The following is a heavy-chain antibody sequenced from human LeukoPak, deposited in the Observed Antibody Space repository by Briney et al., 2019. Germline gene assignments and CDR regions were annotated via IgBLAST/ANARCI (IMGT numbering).Heavy chain of an antibody. Sequence: PSETLSLTCTVFGGSMTSTNYYWSWVRQSPGQGLEWIASIYYSGTTHYSSSLKSRVTISIDTSKKQFSLKLRSETAAETAVCYCARHYGGSGSLHFDYWGQGTLVTVSS. V-gene: IGHV4-39*01. CDR2: IYYSGTT. D-gene: IGHD3-10*01. CDR1: GGSMTSTNYY. CDR3: ARHYGGSGSLHFDY. J-gene: IGHJ4*02.